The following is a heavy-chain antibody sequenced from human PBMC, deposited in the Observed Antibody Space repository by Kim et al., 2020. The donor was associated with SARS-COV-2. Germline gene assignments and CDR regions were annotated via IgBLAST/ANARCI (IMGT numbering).Heavy chain of an antibody. Sequence: GGSLRLSCAASGFTFDDYAMHWVRQAPGKGLEWVSGISWNSGSIGYADSVKGRFTISRDNAKNSLYLQMNSLRAEDTALYYCAKDTSGWLAHAGFDYWGQGTLVTVSS. CDR3: AKDTSGWLAHAGFDY. J-gene: IGHJ4*02. CDR1: GFTFDDYA. V-gene: IGHV3-9*01. D-gene: IGHD6-19*01. CDR2: ISWNSGSI.